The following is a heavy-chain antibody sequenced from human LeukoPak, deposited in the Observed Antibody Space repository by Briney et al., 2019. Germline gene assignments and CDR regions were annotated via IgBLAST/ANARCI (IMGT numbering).Heavy chain of an antibody. Sequence: PSETLSLTCTVSGGSISSSNYYWGWIRQPPGKGLEWIGSIYYSGSTYYNPSLKSRITISVDTSKNQFSLKLSSVTAADTAVYYCARLYVYYYYMDVWGKGTTVTVSS. CDR1: GGSISSSNYY. V-gene: IGHV4-39*01. J-gene: IGHJ6*03. CDR3: ARLYVYYYYMDV. CDR2: IYYSGST. D-gene: IGHD3-16*01.